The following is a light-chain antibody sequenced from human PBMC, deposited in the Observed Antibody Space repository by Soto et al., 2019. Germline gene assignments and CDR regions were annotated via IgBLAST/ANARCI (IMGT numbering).Light chain of an antibody. V-gene: IGLV2-14*01. Sequence: QSALTQPASVSESPGQSITISCTGTSSDVGGYNYVSWYQQHPGKAPKLMIYEVNNRPSGVSNRFSGSKSDNTATLIISGLQAEDEADYYCSSYTTSSSLVFGTGTKLTVL. CDR3: SSYTTSSSLV. J-gene: IGLJ1*01. CDR1: SSDVGGYNY. CDR2: EVN.